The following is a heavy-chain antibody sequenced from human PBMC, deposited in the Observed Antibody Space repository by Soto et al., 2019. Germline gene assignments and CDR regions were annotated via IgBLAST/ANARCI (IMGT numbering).Heavy chain of an antibody. J-gene: IGHJ4*02. CDR1: GFTFTRYS. Sequence: GGSLRLSCAASGFTFTRYSMNWVRQAPGKGLEWVSSISSTTNYIYYGDSMKGRFTISRDNAKNSLYLEMNSLRAEDTAVYYCVRESEDLTSNFDYWGQGTLVTVSS. CDR2: ISSTTNYI. CDR3: VRESEDLTSNFDY. V-gene: IGHV3-21*06.